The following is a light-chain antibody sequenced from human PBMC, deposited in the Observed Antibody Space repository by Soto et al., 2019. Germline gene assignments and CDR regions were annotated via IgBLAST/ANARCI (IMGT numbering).Light chain of an antibody. CDR2: LNSDGSH. CDR1: SGHSSYA. Sequence: QLVLTQSPSASASLGASVKLTCTLSSGHSSYAIAWHQQQPEKGPRYLMKLNSDGSHSKGDGIPDRFSGFSSGAERYLTISSLQSEDEADYYCQTWGTGPHVVFGGGTKLTVL. J-gene: IGLJ2*01. V-gene: IGLV4-69*01. CDR3: QTWGTGPHVV.